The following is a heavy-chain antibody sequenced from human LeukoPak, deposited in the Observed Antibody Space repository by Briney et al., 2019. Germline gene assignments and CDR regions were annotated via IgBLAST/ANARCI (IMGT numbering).Heavy chain of an antibody. Sequence: PSETLSLTCTVSGGSISSSSYYWGWIRQPPGKGLEWIGEINHSGSTNYNPSLKSRVTISVDTSKNQFSLKLSSVTAADTAVYYCARGYDAFDIWGQGTMVTVSS. CDR2: INHSGST. J-gene: IGHJ3*02. V-gene: IGHV4-39*07. CDR3: ARGYDAFDI. CDR1: GGSISSSSYY.